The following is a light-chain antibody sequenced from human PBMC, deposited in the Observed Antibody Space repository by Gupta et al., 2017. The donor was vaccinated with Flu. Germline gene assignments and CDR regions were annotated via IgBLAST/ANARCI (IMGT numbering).Light chain of an antibody. CDR1: QSVGSSY. CDR2: GVS. V-gene: IGKV3-20*01. CDR3: QLYGSSPLT. J-gene: IGKJ4*01. Sequence: GTLSLSPGERATLSCKASQSVGSSYLAWYQHKPGQAPRLLIYGVSSRATGIPDRFSGSGSGTDFSLTISRLEPEDSALYYCQLYGSSPLTFGGGTKVEIK.